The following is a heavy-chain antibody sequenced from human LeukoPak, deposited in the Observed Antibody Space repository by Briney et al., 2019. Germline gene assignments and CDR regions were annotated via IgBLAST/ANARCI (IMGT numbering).Heavy chain of an antibody. Sequence: SVKVSCKASGYTFTDYYMHWVRLAPGQGLEWMGGIIPIFGTANYAQKFQGRVTITADESTSTAYMELSSLRSEDTAVYYCATLGGSGDYWGQGTLVTVSS. J-gene: IGHJ4*02. D-gene: IGHD5-12*01. CDR3: ATLGGSGDY. CDR2: IIPIFGTA. V-gene: IGHV1-69*13. CDR1: GYTFTDYY.